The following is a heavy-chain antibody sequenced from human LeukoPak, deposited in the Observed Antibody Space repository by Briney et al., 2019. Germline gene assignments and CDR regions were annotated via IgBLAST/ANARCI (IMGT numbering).Heavy chain of an antibody. J-gene: IGHJ4*02. CDR2: MNPNSGNT. D-gene: IGHD2-21*02. V-gene: IGHV1-8*01. CDR3: ARGPCIGGDCYSYYFDY. CDR1: GYTFTSYD. Sequence: ASVKVSCKASGYTFTSYDISWVRQATGQGLEWMGWMNPNSGNTGYAQKFQGRVTMTRNTSISTAYMELSSLRSEDTAVYYCARGPCIGGDCYSYYFDYWGQATLVTVSS.